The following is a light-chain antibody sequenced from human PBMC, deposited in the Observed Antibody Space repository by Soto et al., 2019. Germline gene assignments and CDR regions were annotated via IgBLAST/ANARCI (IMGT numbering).Light chain of an antibody. CDR1: QSISSS. V-gene: IGKV1-5*01. CDR2: DAS. Sequence: DIQMTQAPSTLSASVGDRVTLTCRSSQSISSSLAWYQQKPGQAPKLLIYDASTLASGIPARFSGSGSAADSPPTISRLPPDDSVSYYYQQYNRHFTFGQGTKVDIK. J-gene: IGKJ1*01. CDR3: QQYNRHFT.